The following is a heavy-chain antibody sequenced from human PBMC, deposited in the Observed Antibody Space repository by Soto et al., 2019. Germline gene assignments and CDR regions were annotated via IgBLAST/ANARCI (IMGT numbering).Heavy chain of an antibody. CDR3: ARRYGAGFDY. V-gene: IGHV4-59*07. D-gene: IGHD3-9*01. CDR1: GGSISSYY. Sequence: QVQLQESGPGLVKPSDTLSLTCTVSGGSISSYYWSWIRQPPGKGLEWIGYIYYSGSTNYNPSLKRRVTISVDTSKNQFSLKLSSVTAADTAVYYCARRYGAGFDYWGQGTLVTVSS. CDR2: IYYSGST. J-gene: IGHJ4*02.